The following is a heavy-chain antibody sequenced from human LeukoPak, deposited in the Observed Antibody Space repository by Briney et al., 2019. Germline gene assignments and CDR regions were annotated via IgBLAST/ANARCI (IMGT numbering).Heavy chain of an antibody. J-gene: IGHJ4*02. CDR1: GGSFSGYY. Sequence: SETLSLTCAVYGGSFSGYYWSWIRQPPGKGLEWIGEINHSGGTNYNPSLKSRVTISVDTSKNQFSLKLSSVTAADTAVYYCARGWYYFDYWGQGTLVTVSS. CDR2: INHSGGT. V-gene: IGHV4-34*01. D-gene: IGHD2-15*01. CDR3: ARGWYYFDY.